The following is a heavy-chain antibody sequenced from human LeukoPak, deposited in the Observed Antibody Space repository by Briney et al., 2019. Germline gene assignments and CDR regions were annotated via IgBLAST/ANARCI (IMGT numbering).Heavy chain of an antibody. CDR2: IYYSRNT. D-gene: IGHD4-23*01. J-gene: IGHJ5*02. V-gene: IGHV4-59*01. Sequence: SETLSLTCTVSGGSISNYFWSWIRQPPGKGLEWIGYIYYSRNTNYNPSLKSRVTISVDTSKNQFSLKVTSATAADTAVYYCAREGAATATVGFDPWGQGTLVTVSS. CDR3: AREGAATATVGFDP. CDR1: GGSISNYF.